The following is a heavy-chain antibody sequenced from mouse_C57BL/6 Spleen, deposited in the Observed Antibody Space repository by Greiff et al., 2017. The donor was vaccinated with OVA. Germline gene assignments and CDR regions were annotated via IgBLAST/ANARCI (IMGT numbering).Heavy chain of an antibody. V-gene: IGHV1-64*01. D-gene: IGHD2-1*01. CDR3: ARGGPPYGNYGLAWFAY. Sequence: QVQLQQPGAELVKPGASVKLSCKASGYTFTSYWMHWVKQRPGQGLEWIGMIHPNSGSTNYNEKFKSKATLTVDKSSSTAYMQLSSLTSEDSAVYYCARGGPPYGNYGLAWFAYWGQGTLVTVSA. J-gene: IGHJ3*01. CDR1: GYTFTSYW. CDR2: IHPNSGST.